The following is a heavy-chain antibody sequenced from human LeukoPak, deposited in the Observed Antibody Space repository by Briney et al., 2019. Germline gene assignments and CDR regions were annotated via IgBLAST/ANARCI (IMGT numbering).Heavy chain of an antibody. J-gene: IGHJ4*02. D-gene: IGHD3-3*01. V-gene: IGHV3-7*03. Sequence: GGSLRLSCAASGFTFRNYWMGWVRQAPGKGLEWVANTKPDGSAEYYADSVRGRFTTSRDNANNFLYLQMNSLRAEDTAVYYCAKSIWSGYSSFDYWGQGTLVTVSS. CDR1: GFTFRNYW. CDR2: TKPDGSAE. CDR3: AKSIWSGYSSFDY.